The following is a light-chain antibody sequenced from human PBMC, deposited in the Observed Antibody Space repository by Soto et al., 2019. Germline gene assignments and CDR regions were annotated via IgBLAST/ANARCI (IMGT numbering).Light chain of an antibody. CDR2: AAS. CDR3: QQSFSTPST. CDR1: QSISSF. V-gene: IGKV1-39*01. J-gene: IGKJ3*01. Sequence: DIQMTQSVSSLSASVGDRVTITCRASQSISSFFSWYQEPPGSAPKLLIYAASILQSGVPSRFSGSGSGTHFSLTMTSLSPEAFPAYYCQQSFSTPSTFGPGTKVDLK.